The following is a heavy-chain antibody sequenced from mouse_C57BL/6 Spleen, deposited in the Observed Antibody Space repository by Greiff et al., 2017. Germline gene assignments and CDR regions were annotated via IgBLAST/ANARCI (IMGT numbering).Heavy chain of an antibody. CDR1: GFTFSDYG. J-gene: IGHJ4*01. CDR2: ISSGSSTI. D-gene: IGHD1-1*01. V-gene: IGHV5-17*01. CDR3: ARQDYGSSYYAMDY. Sequence: EVQVVESGGGLVKPGGSLKLSCAASGFTFSDYGMHWVRQAPEKGLEWVAYISSGSSTIYYADTVQGRFTISRDNAKNTLFLQMTSLRSEDTAMYYCARQDYGSSYYAMDYWGQGTSVTVSS.